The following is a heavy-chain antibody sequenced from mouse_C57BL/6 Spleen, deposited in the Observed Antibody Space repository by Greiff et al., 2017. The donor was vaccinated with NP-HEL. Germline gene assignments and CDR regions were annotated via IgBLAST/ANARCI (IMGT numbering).Heavy chain of an antibody. CDR2: IRSKSNNYAT. CDR3: VREGVEGNYLYYFDY. Sequence: EVKLVESGGGLVQPKGSLKLSCAASGFSFNTYAMNWVRQAPGKGLEWVARIRSKSNNYATYYADSVKDRFTISRDDSESMLYLQMNNLKTEDTAMYYCVREGVEGNYLYYFDYWGQGTTLTVSS. V-gene: IGHV10-1*01. J-gene: IGHJ2*01. D-gene: IGHD2-1*01. CDR1: GFSFNTYA.